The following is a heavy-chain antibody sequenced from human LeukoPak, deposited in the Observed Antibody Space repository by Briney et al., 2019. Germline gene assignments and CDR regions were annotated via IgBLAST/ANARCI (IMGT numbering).Heavy chain of an antibody. Sequence: GGSLRLSCAASGFTFSDYYMSWVRQAPGKGLEWVSYISSSGSTIYYADSVKGRFTISRDNAKNSLYLQMNSLRAEDTAVYYCARDVIAAAVGFDPWGQGTLVTVSS. D-gene: IGHD6-13*01. V-gene: IGHV3-11*04. CDR1: GFTFSDYY. CDR3: ARDVIAAAVGFDP. J-gene: IGHJ5*02. CDR2: ISSSGSTI.